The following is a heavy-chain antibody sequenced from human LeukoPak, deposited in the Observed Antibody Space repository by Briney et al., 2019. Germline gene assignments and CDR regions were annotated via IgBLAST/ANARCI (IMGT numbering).Heavy chain of an antibody. Sequence: GGSLRLSCAASGFTFSSYWMHWVRQAPGKGLVWVSRINSDGSSTSYADSVKGRFTISRDNAKNTLYLQMSSLRAEDTAVCYCAREAAVGYCSSTSCSTLDYWGQGTLVTVSS. V-gene: IGHV3-74*01. CDR1: GFTFSSYW. CDR3: AREAAVGYCSSTSCSTLDY. J-gene: IGHJ4*02. D-gene: IGHD2-2*02. CDR2: INSDGSST.